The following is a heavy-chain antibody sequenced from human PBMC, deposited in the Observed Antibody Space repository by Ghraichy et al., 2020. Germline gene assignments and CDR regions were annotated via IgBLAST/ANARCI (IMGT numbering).Heavy chain of an antibody. V-gene: IGHV4-39*01. CDR3: ARDILTGYSRRFRFDP. CDR1: GGSISSSSYY. D-gene: IGHD3-9*01. J-gene: IGHJ5*02. CDR2: IYYSGST. Sequence: SETLSLTCTVSGGSISSSSYYWGWIRQPPGKGLEWIGSIYYSGSTYYNPSLKSRVTISVDTSKNQFSLKLSSVTAADTAVYYCARDILTGYSRRFRFDPWGQGTLVTVSS.